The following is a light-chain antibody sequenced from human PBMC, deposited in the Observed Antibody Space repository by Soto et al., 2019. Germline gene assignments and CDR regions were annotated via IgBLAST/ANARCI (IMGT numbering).Light chain of an antibody. CDR3: QKYNSYSGN. J-gene: IGKJ5*01. CDR2: DAS. V-gene: IGKV1-5*01. Sequence: DIQITHSPSTLSASVGDRVTITCLVSQNIYNWLAWYQQRPGQTPKLLIYDASSLESGVPFRFIGSGSGTEFTLTITSLQPDDFATYYCQKYNSYSGNFGQGTRLEIK. CDR1: QNIYNW.